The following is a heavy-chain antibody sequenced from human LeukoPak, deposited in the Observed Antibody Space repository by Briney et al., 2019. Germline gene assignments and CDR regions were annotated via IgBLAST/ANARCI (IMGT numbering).Heavy chain of an antibody. Sequence: GGSLRLSCAASGSTFSSYAMHWVRQAPGKGLEWVAVISYDGSNKYYADSVQGRFTISRDNAKNSLYLQMNSLRAEDTAVYYCARTYYYDRSAVFGYWGQGTLVTVSS. CDR3: ARTYYYDRSAVFGY. J-gene: IGHJ4*02. CDR1: GSTFSSYA. V-gene: IGHV3-30*04. D-gene: IGHD3-22*01. CDR2: ISYDGSNK.